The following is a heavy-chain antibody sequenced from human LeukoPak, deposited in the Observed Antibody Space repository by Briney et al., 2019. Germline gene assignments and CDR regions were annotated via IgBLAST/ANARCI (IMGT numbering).Heavy chain of an antibody. CDR2: ITSGGDYI. CDR3: ARGHYDVLAASYKWTPDY. Sequence: GGSLRLSCAASGFTFNTFNMNWVRQAPGKGLAWVSSITSGGDYIYYADSVKGRFTTSRDNAKNSLSLQLNSLRVEDTAVYYCARGHYDVLAASYKWTPDYWGQGTLVTVSS. J-gene: IGHJ4*02. D-gene: IGHD3-9*01. V-gene: IGHV3-21*01. CDR1: GFTFNTFN.